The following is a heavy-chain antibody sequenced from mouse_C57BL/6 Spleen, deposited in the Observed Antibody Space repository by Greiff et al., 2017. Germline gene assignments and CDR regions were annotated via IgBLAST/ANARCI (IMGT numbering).Heavy chain of an antibody. Sequence: QVQLQQSGPGLVAPSQSLSITCTVSGFSLTSYGVSWVRQPPGKGLEWRGVIWGDGSTNYHSALISRLSISKDNSKSQVFLKLNSLQTDDTATYSCANPRLPPIYLDYWLQGPSLTVSS. V-gene: IGHV2-3*01. D-gene: IGHD2-4*01. CDR3: ANPRLPPIYLDY. CDR1: GFSLTSYG. J-gene: IGHJ4*01. CDR2: IWGDGST.